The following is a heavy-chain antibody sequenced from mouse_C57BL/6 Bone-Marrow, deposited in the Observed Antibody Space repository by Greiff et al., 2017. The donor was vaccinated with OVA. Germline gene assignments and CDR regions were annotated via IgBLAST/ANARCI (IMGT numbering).Heavy chain of an antibody. CDR2: IDPENGDT. CDR1: GFTFKDYY. CDR3: TTYRY. Sequence: EVQLQQSGAELVRPGASVKLSCTASGFTFKDYYMHWVKERPEQGLEWIGWIDPENGDTEYASKFQGKATITADTSSKTVYLHLSSLTSEDAAVYYCTTYRYCGQGTTLTVSS. V-gene: IGHV14-4*01. J-gene: IGHJ2*01.